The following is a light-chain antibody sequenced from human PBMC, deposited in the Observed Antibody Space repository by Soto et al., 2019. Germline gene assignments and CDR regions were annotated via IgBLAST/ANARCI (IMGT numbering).Light chain of an antibody. CDR1: YSNIGSNN. J-gene: IGLJ2*01. CDR2: NTN. CDR3: SSYAASDNFVV. Sequence: QSVLTQPPSVSGTPGQRITISCSGRYSNIGSNNVNWYQQLPGTAPKLLIYNTNQRPSGVPDRFSGSKSDTSASLAISGLQSADEADYYCSSYAASDNFVVFGGGTKLTVL. V-gene: IGLV1-44*01.